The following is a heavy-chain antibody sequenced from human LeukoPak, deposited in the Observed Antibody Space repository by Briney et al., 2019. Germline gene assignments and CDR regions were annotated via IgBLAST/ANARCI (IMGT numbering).Heavy chain of an antibody. CDR2: IYYSGST. CDR3: ARGFMRRYDFWSGYYRTGWAFDI. Sequence: SETLSLTCTVSGGSISSYYWSWIRQPPGKGLEWIGYIYYSGSTNYNPSLKSRVTISVDTSKNQFSLKLSSVTAADTAVYYCARGFMRRYDFWSGYYRTGWAFDIXXXXTMXTVSS. D-gene: IGHD3-3*01. CDR1: GGSISSYY. J-gene: IGHJ3*02. V-gene: IGHV4-59*01.